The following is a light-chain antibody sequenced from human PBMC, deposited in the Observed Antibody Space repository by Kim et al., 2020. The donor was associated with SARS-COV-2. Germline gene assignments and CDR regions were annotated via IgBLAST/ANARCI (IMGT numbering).Light chain of an antibody. CDR2: ADN. V-gene: IGLV1-44*01. CDR1: SSNIESNY. CDR3: AAWDDGLRGRM. J-gene: IGLJ3*02. Sequence: GRRVTISCSGSSSNIESNYVSWNLQLPGTTPKLHIYADNQRPSGVPDRFSGSKSGTSASLAISGLQSEDEADYYCAAWDDGLRGRMFGGGTQLTVL.